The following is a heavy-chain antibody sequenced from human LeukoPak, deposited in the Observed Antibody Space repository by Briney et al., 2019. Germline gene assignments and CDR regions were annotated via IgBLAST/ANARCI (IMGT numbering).Heavy chain of an antibody. CDR1: GGSISSYY. V-gene: IGHV4-4*09. CDR3: ARRKGDSGYYSH. D-gene: IGHD3-22*01. J-gene: IGHJ4*02. Sequence: SETLSLTCTVSGGSISSYYWSWIRQPPGKELEWIGYIHSSGSTDYSPSLKSRVTISVDTSKNQFSLKLSSVTAADTAVYYCARRKGDSGYYSHWGQGTLVTVSS. CDR2: IHSSGST.